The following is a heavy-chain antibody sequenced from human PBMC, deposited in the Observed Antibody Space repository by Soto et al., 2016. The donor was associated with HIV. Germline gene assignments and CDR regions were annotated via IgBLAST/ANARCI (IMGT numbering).Heavy chain of an antibody. CDR1: GFTFSSYA. J-gene: IGHJ3*02. CDR2: ISYDGSNK. V-gene: IGHV3-30*04. CDR3: ARPGIAAAGGAFDI. Sequence: AASGFTFSSYAMHWVRQAPGKGLEWVAVISYDGSNKYYADSVKGRFTFSRDNSKNTLYLQMNSLRAEDTAVYYCARPGIAAAGGAFDIWGQGTMVTVSS. D-gene: IGHD6-13*01.